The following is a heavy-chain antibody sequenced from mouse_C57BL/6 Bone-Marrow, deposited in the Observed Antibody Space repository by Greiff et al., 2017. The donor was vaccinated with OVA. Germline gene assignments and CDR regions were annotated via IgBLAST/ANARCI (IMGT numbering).Heavy chain of an antibody. J-gene: IGHJ2*01. CDR3: ARSAPFYFDFDY. D-gene: IGHD2-1*01. Sequence: VQLQESGAELVRPGTSVKVSCKASGYAFTNYLIEWVKQRPGQGLEWIGVINPGSGGTNYNEKFKGKATLTADKSSSTAYMQLSSLTSEDSAVYFCARSAPFYFDFDYWGQGTTLTVSS. CDR1: GYAFTNYL. CDR2: INPGSGGT. V-gene: IGHV1-54*01.